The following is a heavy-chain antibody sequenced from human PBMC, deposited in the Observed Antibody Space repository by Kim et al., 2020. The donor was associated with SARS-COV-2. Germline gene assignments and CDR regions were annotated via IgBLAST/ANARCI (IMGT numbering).Heavy chain of an antibody. J-gene: IGHJ6*02. Sequence: ASVKVSCKASGYTFTSYSMHWVRQAPGQRLEWMGWINAGNGNTKYSQKFQGRVTITRDTSASTAYMELSSLRSEDTAVYYCARTKKQQLPFTSYGIDVCGQGTTVTVSS. V-gene: IGHV1-3*01. CDR3: ARTKKQQLPFTSYGIDV. CDR2: INAGNGNT. D-gene: IGHD6-13*01. CDR1: GYTFTSYS.